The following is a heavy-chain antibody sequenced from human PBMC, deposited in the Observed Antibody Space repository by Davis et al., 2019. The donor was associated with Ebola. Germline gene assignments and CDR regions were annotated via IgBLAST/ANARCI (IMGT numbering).Heavy chain of an antibody. Sequence: GESLKISCAVSGFSVSDNFMTWVRQAPGKGLEWVSIIYTGGSTYYAGSVKGRFTISRDSSKNTLYLQMNNLRADDTALYYCARGSVNDAFENWGQGTTVSVSS. CDR1: GFSVSDNF. V-gene: IGHV3-53*01. J-gene: IGHJ3*02. CDR2: IYTGGST. CDR3: ARGSVNDAFEN. D-gene: IGHD4-11*01.